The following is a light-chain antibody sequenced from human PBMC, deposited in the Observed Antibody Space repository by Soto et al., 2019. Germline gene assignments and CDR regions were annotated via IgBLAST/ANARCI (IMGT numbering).Light chain of an antibody. J-gene: IGLJ3*02. CDR1: SSDFGRYNY. CDR3: SSYTSSSTIGV. CDR2: DVS. Sequence: QSVRNQPGPLSGAPWQSITISCPGTSSDFGRYNYVSWYQQHPGKAPKLMIYDVSNRPSGVSNRFSGSKSGNTASLTISGLQAEDEADYYCSSYTSSSTIGVFGGGTKVTVL. V-gene: IGLV2-14*01.